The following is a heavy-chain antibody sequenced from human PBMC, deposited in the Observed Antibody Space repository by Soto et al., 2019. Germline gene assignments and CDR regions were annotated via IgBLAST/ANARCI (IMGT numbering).Heavy chain of an antibody. J-gene: IGHJ5*02. D-gene: IGHD2-2*03. CDR1: GYTFTSYG. V-gene: IGHV1-18*01. CDR2: ISAYNGNT. CDR3: ARVLDIVVVPAAMNWFDA. Sequence: ASVKVSCKASGYTFTSYGISWVRQAPGQGLEWMGWISAYNGNTNYAQKLQGRVTMTTDTSTSTAYMELRSLRSDDTAVYYCARVLDIVVVPAAMNWFDAWGQGTLVTVSS.